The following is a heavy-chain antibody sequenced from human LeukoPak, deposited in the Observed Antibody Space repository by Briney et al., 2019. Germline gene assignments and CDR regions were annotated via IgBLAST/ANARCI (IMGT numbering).Heavy chain of an antibody. V-gene: IGHV4-4*07. Sequence: SETLSLTCSVSGGSTNSYYWSWIRQSGGKGLEWIGRIYSSGSTVYNPSLNSRLTMSIDTSKNQFSLTLKSVTATDTAVYYCARVKASSSSWTFDQWGQGALVTVSS. CDR3: ARVKASSSSWTFDQ. CDR1: GGSTNSYY. J-gene: IGHJ4*02. D-gene: IGHD2-2*01. CDR2: IYSSGST.